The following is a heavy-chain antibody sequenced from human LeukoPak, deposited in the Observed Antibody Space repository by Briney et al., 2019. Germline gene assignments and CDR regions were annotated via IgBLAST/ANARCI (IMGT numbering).Heavy chain of an antibody. D-gene: IGHD3-22*01. V-gene: IGHV1-69*13. CDR1: GGTFSSYA. CDR2: IIPIFGTA. J-gene: IGHJ4*02. Sequence: ASVKVSCKASGGTFSSYAISWVRQAPGQGLEWMGGIIPIFGTANYAQKFQGRVTITADESTSTAYMELSSLRSEDTAVYYCASRWGYYDSSGYYYWGRGTLVTVSS. CDR3: ASRWGYYDSSGYYY.